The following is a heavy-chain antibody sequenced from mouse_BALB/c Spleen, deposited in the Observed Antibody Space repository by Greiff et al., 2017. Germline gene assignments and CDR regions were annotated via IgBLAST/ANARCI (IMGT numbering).Heavy chain of an antibody. CDR1: GYAFTNYL. V-gene: IGHV1-54*01. D-gene: IGHD1-2*01. J-gene: IGHJ2*01. Sequence: QVQLQQSGAELLRPGTSVKVSCKASGYAFTNYLIEWVKQRPGQGLEWIGVINPGSGGTNYNEKFKGKATLTADKSSSTAYMQLSSLTSDDSAVDFCAREGVTTAYGNYWGQGTTLTVSS. CDR2: INPGSGGT. CDR3: AREGVTTAYGNY.